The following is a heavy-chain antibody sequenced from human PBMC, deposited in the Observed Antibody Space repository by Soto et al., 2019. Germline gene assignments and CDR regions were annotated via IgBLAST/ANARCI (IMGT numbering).Heavy chain of an antibody. CDR2: ISSSSSTI. J-gene: IGHJ3*02. CDR1: GFTFSSYS. V-gene: IGHV3-48*01. D-gene: IGHD6-13*01. Sequence: EVQLVESGGGLVQPGGSLRLSCAASGFTFSSYSMNWVRQAPGKGLEWVSYISSSSSTIYYADSVKGRFTISRDNAKNSLYLQMNSLGAEDTAVYYCARDKSSSWYLGAFDIWGQGTMVTVSS. CDR3: ARDKSSSWYLGAFDI.